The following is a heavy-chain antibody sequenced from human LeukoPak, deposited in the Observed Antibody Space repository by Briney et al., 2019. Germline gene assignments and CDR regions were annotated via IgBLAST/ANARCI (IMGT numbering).Heavy chain of an antibody. J-gene: IGHJ4*02. CDR1: GGSISSSSYY. D-gene: IGHD2-2*01. CDR3: TSGAKNLVVPAATDY. V-gene: IGHV4-39*01. CDR2: IYYSGST. Sequence: KPSETLSLTCTVSGGSISSSSYYWGWIRQPPGKGLEWIGSIYYSGSTYYNPSLKSRVTISVDTSKNQFSLKLSSVTAADTAVYYCTSGAKNLVVPAATDYWGQGTLVTVSS.